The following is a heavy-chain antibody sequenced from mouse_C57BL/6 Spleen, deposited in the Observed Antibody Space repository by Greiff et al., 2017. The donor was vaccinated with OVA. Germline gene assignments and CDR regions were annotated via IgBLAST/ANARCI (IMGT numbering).Heavy chain of an antibody. V-gene: IGHV5-17*01. J-gene: IGHJ4*01. Sequence: EVHLVESGGGLVKPGGSLTLSCAASGFTFSDYGMHWVRQAPEQGLEWVAYISSGSSTTYYADPVKGRFTISRDNSQNTLYLQMSSLRSEDTAMYYCARDSSYAMDYWGQGTSVTVSS. CDR1: GFTFSDYG. D-gene: IGHD3-2*01. CDR2: ISSGSSTT. CDR3: ARDSSYAMDY.